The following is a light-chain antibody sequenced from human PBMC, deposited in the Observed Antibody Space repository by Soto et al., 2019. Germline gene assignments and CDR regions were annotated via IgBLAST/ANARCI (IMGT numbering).Light chain of an antibody. CDR1: QYINTW. Sequence: DIPMTQSPSTLSASVGDRVIITCRASQYINTWLAWYQQKPGRAPKLLIYSSSSLESGVPSRFSGSGSGSEFTLTISSLQSDDFATYYCQQYQGLPFTFGQGTKLEI. CDR3: QQYQGLPFT. V-gene: IGKV1-5*03. CDR2: SSS. J-gene: IGKJ2*01.